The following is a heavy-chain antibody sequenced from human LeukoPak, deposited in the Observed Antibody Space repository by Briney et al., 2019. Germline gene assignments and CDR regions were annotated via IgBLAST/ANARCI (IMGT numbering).Heavy chain of an antibody. J-gene: IGHJ3*02. CDR3: ARQRGGYKDAGAFDI. V-gene: IGHV5-51*01. CDR2: IYPGDSDT. Sequence: GESLKISCKGSGYSFTNYWIGWVRQMPGKGLEWMGIIYPGDSDTRYSPSFQGQVTISADKSISTAYLQWSSLKASDTAMYYCARQRGGYKDAGAFDIWGQGTMVTVSS. D-gene: IGHD5-18*01. CDR1: GYSFTNYW.